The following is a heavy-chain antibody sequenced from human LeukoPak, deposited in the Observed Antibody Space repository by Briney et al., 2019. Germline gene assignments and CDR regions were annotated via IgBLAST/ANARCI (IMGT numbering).Heavy chain of an antibody. CDR1: GYTFTSYD. D-gene: IGHD4-17*01. J-gene: IGHJ4*02. CDR2: MNPNSGNT. CDR3: ARDPDYDENTNT. Sequence: GASVKVSCKASGYTFTSYDINWVRQATGQGLEWMGWMNPNSGNTGYAQKFQGRVTMTRNTSISTAYMELTRLRSDDTAVYFCARDPDYDENTNTWGQGTLVTVSS. V-gene: IGHV1-8*01.